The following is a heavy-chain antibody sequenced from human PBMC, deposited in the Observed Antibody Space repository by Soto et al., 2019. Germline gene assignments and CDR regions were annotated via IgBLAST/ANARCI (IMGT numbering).Heavy chain of an antibody. J-gene: IGHJ4*02. CDR2: IYYSGST. CDR3: ARTSPDQFGDYVDY. Sequence: SETLSLTCTVSGGSISNYYWTWIRQPAGKGLEWIGYIYYSGSTYYNPSLKSRVTISVDTSKNQFSLKLSSVTAADTAVYYCARTSPDQFGDYVDYWGQGTLVTVSS. V-gene: IGHV4-59*06. D-gene: IGHD2-2*01. CDR1: GGSISNYY.